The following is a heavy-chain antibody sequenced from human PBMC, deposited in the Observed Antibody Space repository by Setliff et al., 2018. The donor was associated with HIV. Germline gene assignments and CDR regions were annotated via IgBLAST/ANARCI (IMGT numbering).Heavy chain of an antibody. J-gene: IGHJ5*02. CDR2: MNPNNGNT. D-gene: IGHD3-3*02. CDR1: GYNFTDYD. V-gene: IGHV1-8*02. CDR3: ARGTAPRPASVLEFLEWLFPNWFDP. Sequence: EASVKVSCKASGYNFTDYDINWVRQATGQGLEGMGWMNPNNGNTGYAEKFQGRVTMTRDTSISTAYMELSSLRSEDTAVYYCARGTAPRPASVLEFLEWLFPNWFDPWGQGTLVTVSS.